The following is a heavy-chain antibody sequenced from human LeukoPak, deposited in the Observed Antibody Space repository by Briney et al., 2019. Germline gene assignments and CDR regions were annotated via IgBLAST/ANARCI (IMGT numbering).Heavy chain of an antibody. CDR1: GGSISTSNYY. CDR2: IFYSGST. J-gene: IGHJ4*02. CDR3: ARRHYYDSSGYQNTAISFHY. Sequence: AETLSLTCTLSGGSISTSNYYWGWLRQPPGKGLEWIGNIFYSGSTYYSPSLKSRVTISLDTSRNQFSLKLNSVTAADTAVYYCARRHYYDSSGYQNTAISFHYWGQGTLLSVSS. D-gene: IGHD3-22*01. V-gene: IGHV4-39*07.